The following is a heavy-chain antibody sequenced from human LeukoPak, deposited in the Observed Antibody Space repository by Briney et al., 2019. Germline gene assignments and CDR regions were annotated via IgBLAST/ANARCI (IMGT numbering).Heavy chain of an antibody. CDR1: GYSISSGYY. CDR3: ASLIVGATLDAFDI. Sequence: SETLSLTCTVSGYSISSGYYWGWIRQPPGKGLEWIGSIYYSGSTYYNPSLKSRVTISVDTSKNQFSLKLSSVTAADTAVYYCASLIVGATLDAFDIWGQGTMVTVSS. D-gene: IGHD1-26*01. V-gene: IGHV4-38-2*02. J-gene: IGHJ3*02. CDR2: IYYSGST.